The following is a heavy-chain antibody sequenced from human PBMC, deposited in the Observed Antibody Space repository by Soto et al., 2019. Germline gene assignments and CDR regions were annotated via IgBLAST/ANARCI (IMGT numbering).Heavy chain of an antibody. V-gene: IGHV1-69*01. CDR2: IIPIFGTA. J-gene: IGHJ4*02. D-gene: IGHD3-16*02. CDR1: GGTFSSYA. Sequence: QVQLVQSGAEVKKPGSSVKVSCKASGGTFSSYAISWVRQAPGQGLEWMGGIIPIFGTANYAQKFQGRVTITEDESTSTAYMELSSLRSEDTAVYYCARAPAPYDYVWGSYRYHFDYWGQGTLVTVSS. CDR3: ARAPAPYDYVWGSYRYHFDY.